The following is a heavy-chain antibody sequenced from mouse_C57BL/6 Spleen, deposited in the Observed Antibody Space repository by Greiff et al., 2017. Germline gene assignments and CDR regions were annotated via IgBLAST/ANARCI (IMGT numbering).Heavy chain of an antibody. Sequence: EVQVVESGGGLVKPGGSLKLSCAASGFTFSDYGMHWVRQAPEKGLEWVAYISSGSSTLYYADTVKGRFTISRDNAKNTLFLQMTSLRSEDTAMYYCARPYYYGSSRYYAMDYWGQGTSVTVSS. V-gene: IGHV5-17*01. CDR2: ISSGSSTL. J-gene: IGHJ4*01. CDR3: ARPYYYGSSRYYAMDY. D-gene: IGHD1-1*01. CDR1: GFTFSDYG.